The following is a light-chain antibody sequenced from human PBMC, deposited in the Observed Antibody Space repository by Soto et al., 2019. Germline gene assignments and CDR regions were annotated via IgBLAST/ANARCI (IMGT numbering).Light chain of an antibody. CDR1: QSVSSY. CDR3: QQRSNWIT. Sequence: EIVLTQSPATLSLSPGERATLSCRASQSVSSYLAWYQQKPGQAPRLLIYDASSRATGIPARFSGSGSGTDFTITISSLEPEDFAVYYCQQRSNWITFGQGTRLEIK. CDR2: DAS. J-gene: IGKJ5*01. V-gene: IGKV3-11*01.